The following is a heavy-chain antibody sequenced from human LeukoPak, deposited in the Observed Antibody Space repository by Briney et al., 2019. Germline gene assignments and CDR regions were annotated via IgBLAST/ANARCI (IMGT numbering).Heavy chain of an antibody. Sequence: SETLSLTCTVSGGSISNYYWSWIRQPPGKGLEFIGYIYYNGRTDYNPSLKSRVTISVDTSKNQFSLKLSSVTAADTAVYYCARDSGAALWFGEEYMDVWGKGTTVTVSS. J-gene: IGHJ6*03. V-gene: IGHV4-59*12. CDR3: ARDSGAALWFGEEYMDV. CDR2: IYYNGRT. CDR1: GGSISNYY. D-gene: IGHD3-10*01.